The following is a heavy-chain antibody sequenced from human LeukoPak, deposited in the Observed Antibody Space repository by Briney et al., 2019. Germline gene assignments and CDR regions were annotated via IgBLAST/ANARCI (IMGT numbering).Heavy chain of an antibody. J-gene: IGHJ3*02. CDR2: TIPIFGTA. V-gene: IGHV1-69*13. Sequence: GASVKVSCKASRGTFSSYAISWVRQAPGQGLEWMGGTIPIFGTANYAQKFQGRVTISADESTSTAYMNLSRLRSDDTAVYYCARRRLYCSHGVCYDAFDIWGQGTLVTVSS. CDR3: ARRRLYCSHGVCYDAFDI. CDR1: RGTFSSYA. D-gene: IGHD2-8*01.